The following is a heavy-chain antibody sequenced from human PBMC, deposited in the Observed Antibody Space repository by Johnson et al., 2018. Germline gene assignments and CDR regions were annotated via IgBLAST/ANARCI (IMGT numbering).Heavy chain of an antibody. V-gene: IGHV3-23*04. D-gene: IGHD1-7*01. CDR2: ISSSGGST. CDR1: GFTFSSYA. J-gene: IGHJ1*01. Sequence: VQLVESGGALVQPGGSLRLSCAASGFTFSSYAMSWVRQAPGKGLECVSVISSSGGSTYYADSVKGRFTIARDNSRNTLYLQMNSLRPEDTAVYYCAKEIIGTTQGHWGQGTLVTVSS. CDR3: AKEIIGTTQGH.